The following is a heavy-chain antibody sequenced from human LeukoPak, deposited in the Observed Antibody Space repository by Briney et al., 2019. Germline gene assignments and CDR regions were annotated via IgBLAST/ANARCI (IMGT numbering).Heavy chain of an antibody. CDR1: GYTFTTYG. CDR3: AREGLGELTLDY. D-gene: IGHD3-16*01. V-gene: IGHV1-18*01. CDR2: ISTDNGDT. J-gene: IGHJ4*02. Sequence: GASVKVSCKSSGYTFTTYGITWVRQAPGQGLEWMGWISTDNGDTNYAQKLQGRATMTTDTSTSTAYMELRSLRSDDTAVYYCAREGLGELTLDYWGQGTLVTVSS.